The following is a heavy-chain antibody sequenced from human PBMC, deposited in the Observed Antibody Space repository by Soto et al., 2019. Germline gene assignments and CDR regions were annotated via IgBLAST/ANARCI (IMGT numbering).Heavy chain of an antibody. V-gene: IGHV3-15*07. Sequence: PGGSLRLSCAASGFTFSNAWMNWVRQAPGKGLEWVGRIKSKTDGGTTDYAAPVKGRFTISRDDSKNTLYLQMNSLKTEDTAVYYCTTRPREDIVLVPAAPYYYYGMDVWGKGTTVTVSS. CDR2: IKSKTDGGTT. J-gene: IGHJ6*04. CDR3: TTRPREDIVLVPAAPYYYYGMDV. CDR1: GFTFSNAW. D-gene: IGHD2-2*01.